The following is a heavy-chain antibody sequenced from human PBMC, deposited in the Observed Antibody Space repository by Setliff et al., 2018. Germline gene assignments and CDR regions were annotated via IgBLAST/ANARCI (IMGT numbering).Heavy chain of an antibody. V-gene: IGHV4-4*08. CDR3: ARHALSFDSAWDV. J-gene: IGHJ6*04. CDR2: IYTSGST. Sequence: SETLSLTCSVSGGSVSNDYWSWIRQSPGKGLEWIGHIYTSGSTNYNPSLKSRVTISLDTSKNQFSLNLNSATAADTAVYYCARHALSFDSAWDVWGKGTTVTVSS. CDR1: GGSVSNDY. D-gene: IGHD3-9*01.